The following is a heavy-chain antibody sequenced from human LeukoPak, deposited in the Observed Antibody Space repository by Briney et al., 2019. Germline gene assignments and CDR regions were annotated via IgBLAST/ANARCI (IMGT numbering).Heavy chain of an antibody. J-gene: IGHJ3*02. CDR2: FDRGRDGK. CDR3: AREVGSSRAFDI. D-gene: IGHD2-15*01. V-gene: IGHV3-11*05. CDR1: GFSFSDYY. Sequence: KTGGSLRLSCAGSGFSFSDYYMAWIRQTPGKGLQRVSFFDRGRDGKAHADSVKGRFTISRDNDKNSLYLLMNSLTAEDTAVYYCAREVGSSRAFDIRGQGTMVTVSS.